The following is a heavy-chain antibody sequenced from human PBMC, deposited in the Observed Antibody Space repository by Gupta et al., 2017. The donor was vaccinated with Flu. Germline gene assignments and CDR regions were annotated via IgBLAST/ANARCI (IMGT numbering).Heavy chain of an antibody. Sequence: APGQGLEWMGGITPLLATSNYAQKFQGRVTITADESTNTAYMELSSLRSEDTAVYYCARDPVAVATTPVYFDFWGQGTLVTVSS. CDR2: ITPLLATS. D-gene: IGHD5-12*01. CDR3: ARDPVAVATTPVYFDF. V-gene: IGHV1-69*01. J-gene: IGHJ4*02.